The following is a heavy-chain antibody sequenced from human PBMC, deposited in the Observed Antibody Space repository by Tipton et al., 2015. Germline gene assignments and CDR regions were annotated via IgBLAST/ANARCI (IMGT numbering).Heavy chain of an antibody. J-gene: IGHJ3*02. CDR1: GDTFSTNG. D-gene: IGHD6-13*01. CDR2: IVPIFGTA. V-gene: IGHV1-69*06. CDR3: ARDLAAETTDAFDI. Sequence: QLVQSGPEVKKPGSSVKVSCKISGDTFSTNGLSWVRQAPGEGLEWMGAIVPIFGTANYAPKVQGRVTMTRDTSTNTVYMELRSLRSDDTAVYYCARDLAAETTDAFDIWGQGTIVTVSS.